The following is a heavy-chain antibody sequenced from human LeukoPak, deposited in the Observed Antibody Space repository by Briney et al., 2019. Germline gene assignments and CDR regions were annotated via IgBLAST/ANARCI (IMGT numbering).Heavy chain of an antibody. V-gene: IGHV4-34*01. CDR3: ARGGPVQGITMIVVVITTRPYDAFDI. J-gene: IGHJ3*02. Sequence: ASETLSLTCAVYGGSFSGYYWSWIRQPPGKGLEWIGEINHSGSTNYNPSLKSRVTISVDTSKNQFSLKLSSVTAADTAVYYCARGGPVQGITMIVVVITTRPYDAFDIWGQGTMVTVSS. CDR2: INHSGST. CDR1: GGSFSGYY. D-gene: IGHD3-22*01.